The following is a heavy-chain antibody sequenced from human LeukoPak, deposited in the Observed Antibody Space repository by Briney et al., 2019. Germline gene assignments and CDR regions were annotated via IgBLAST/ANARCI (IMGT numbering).Heavy chain of an antibody. D-gene: IGHD3-22*01. CDR1: GFTFSSYA. J-gene: IGHJ4*02. V-gene: IGHV3-30-3*01. CDR2: ISYDGSNK. CDR3: ARGRRYYYDSSGPPFDY. Sequence: GGSLRLSCAASGFTFSSYAMHWVRQAPGKGLEWVAVISYDGSNKYYADSVKGRFTISGDNSKNTLYLQMNSLRAEDTAVYYCARGRRYYYDSSGPPFDYWGQGTLVTVSS.